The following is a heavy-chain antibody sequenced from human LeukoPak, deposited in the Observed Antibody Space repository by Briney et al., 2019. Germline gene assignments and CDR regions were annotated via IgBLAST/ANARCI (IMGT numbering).Heavy chain of an antibody. CDR3: ASSYYYDSSGHFDY. CDR2: IIPIFGTA. D-gene: IGHD3-22*01. J-gene: IGHJ4*02. CDR1: GGTFSSYA. Sequence: ASVKVSCKASGGTFSSYAISWVRQAPGQGLEWMGGIIPIFGTANYAQKFQGRVTITTDESTSTAYMELSSLRSEDTAVYYCASSYYYDSSGHFDYWGQGTLVTVSS. V-gene: IGHV1-69*05.